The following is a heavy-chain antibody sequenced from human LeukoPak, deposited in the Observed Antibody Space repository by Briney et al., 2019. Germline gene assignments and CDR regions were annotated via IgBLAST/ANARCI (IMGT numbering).Heavy chain of an antibody. V-gene: IGHV1-8*01. CDR2: MNPNSGNT. D-gene: IGHD2-2*01. J-gene: IGHJ4*02. CDR3: ARGVVPAPTNDD. CDR1: GYTFTSYD. Sequence: ASVKASCKASGYTFTSYDINWVRQATGQGLEWMGWMNPNSGNTAYAQKFQGRVTMTRNTSISTAYMELSSLRSEDTAVYYGARGVVPAPTNDDWGQGTLVTVSS.